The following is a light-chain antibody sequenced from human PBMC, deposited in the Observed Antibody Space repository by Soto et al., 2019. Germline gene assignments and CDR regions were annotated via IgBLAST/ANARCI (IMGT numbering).Light chain of an antibody. V-gene: IGKV3-20*01. CDR2: GAS. J-gene: IGKJ1*01. CDR3: QQYGSSPPT. Sequence: EIVLTQSPGTLSLSPGERVTLSCRASQSVSSNYLAWYQRKPGQAPRLLIYGASNRATGIPNRFSGSGSGTDFTLTITRLEPEDFLVYYCQQYGSSPPTFGQGTKVEI. CDR1: QSVSSNY.